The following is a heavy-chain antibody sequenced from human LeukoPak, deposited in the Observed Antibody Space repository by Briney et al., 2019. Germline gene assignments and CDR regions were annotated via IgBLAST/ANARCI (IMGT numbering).Heavy chain of an antibody. CDR2: IKQDGSEK. CDR3: ARDIVAAGNARDY. D-gene: IGHD6-13*01. CDR1: GFTFSSYW. V-gene: IGHV3-7*01. J-gene: IGHJ4*02. Sequence: GGSLRLSCAASGFTFSSYWMSWVRQAPGKGLEWVANIKQDGSEKYYVDSVKGRFTISRDNAKNSLYLQMNSLRAEDTAVYYCARDIVAAGNARDYWGQGTLVTVSS.